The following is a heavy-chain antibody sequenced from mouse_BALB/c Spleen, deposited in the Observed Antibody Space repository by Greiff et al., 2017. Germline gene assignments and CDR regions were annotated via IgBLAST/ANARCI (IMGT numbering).Heavy chain of an antibody. D-gene: IGHD2-1*01. V-gene: IGHV5-12-1*01. Sequence: EVQLVESGGGLVKPGGSLKLSCAASGFAFSSYDMSWVRQTPEKRLEWVAYISSGGGSTYYPDTVKGRFTISRDNAKNTLYLQMSSLKSEDTAMYYCARLYYGNLFAYWGQGTLVTVSA. CDR1: GFAFSSYD. CDR2: ISSGGGST. CDR3: ARLYYGNLFAY. J-gene: IGHJ3*01.